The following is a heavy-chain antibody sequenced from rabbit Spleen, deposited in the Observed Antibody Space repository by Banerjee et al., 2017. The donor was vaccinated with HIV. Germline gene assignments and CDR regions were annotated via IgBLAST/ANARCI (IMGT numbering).Heavy chain of an antibody. D-gene: IGHD1-1*01. J-gene: IGHJ5*01. Sequence: QSLEESGGGLVQPEGSLTLTCTASGFSFSSSYNICWVRQAPGKGLEWIGCIYTGSGSAYYASWAKGRFTMSKTSSTTVTLQMTSLTAADTATYFCARDRAESRGSAYTDWLDLWGPGTLVTVS. V-gene: IGHV1S40*01. CDR2: IYTGSGSA. CDR3: ARDRAESRGSAYTDWLDL. CDR1: GFSFSSSYN.